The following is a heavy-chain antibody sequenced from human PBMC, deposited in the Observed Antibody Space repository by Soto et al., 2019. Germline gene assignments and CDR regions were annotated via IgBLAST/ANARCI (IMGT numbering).Heavy chain of an antibody. Sequence: SQTLSLTGAICGESVSSNSAAWNWIRQSPSRGLEWLGRTYYRSKWYKEYAASVKSRITINPDTSKNQFSLQLNSVSPEDTAVYYCAKIPIGIFGVVIPLSWFEPRGQGTLVTGS. D-gene: IGHD3-3*01. CDR3: AKIPIGIFGVVIPLSWFEP. J-gene: IGHJ5*02. CDR2: TYYRSKWYK. CDR1: GESVSSNSAA. V-gene: IGHV6-1*01.